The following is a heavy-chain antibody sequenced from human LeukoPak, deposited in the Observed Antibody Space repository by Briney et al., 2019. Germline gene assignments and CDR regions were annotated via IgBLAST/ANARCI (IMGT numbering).Heavy chain of an antibody. CDR3: ARLTLTGVGGRGWFDA. Sequence: SETLSLTCTVSGGSISDFYWSWIRQPAGKGLEYIGRVSATGSTSFNPSLQSRVTMSVDTSKNQLSLKVNSVTAADTASYYCARLTLTGVGGRGWFDAWGQGTLVIVSS. D-gene: IGHD3-3*01. CDR1: GGSISDFY. V-gene: IGHV4-4*07. CDR2: VSATGST. J-gene: IGHJ5*02.